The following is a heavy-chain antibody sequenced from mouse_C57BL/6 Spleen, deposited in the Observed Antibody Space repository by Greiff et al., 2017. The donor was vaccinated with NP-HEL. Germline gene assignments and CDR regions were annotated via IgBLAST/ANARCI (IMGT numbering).Heavy chain of an antibody. J-gene: IGHJ3*01. CDR3: AREGYYDYGGFAY. Sequence: EVMLVESGGGLVKPGGSLKLSCAASGFTFSDYGMHWVRQAPEKGLEWVAYISSGSSTIYYADTVKGRFTISRDNAKNTLFLQMTSLRSEDTAMYYCAREGYYDYGGFAYWGQGTLVTVSA. CDR2: ISSGSSTI. V-gene: IGHV5-17*01. CDR1: GFTFSDYG. D-gene: IGHD2-4*01.